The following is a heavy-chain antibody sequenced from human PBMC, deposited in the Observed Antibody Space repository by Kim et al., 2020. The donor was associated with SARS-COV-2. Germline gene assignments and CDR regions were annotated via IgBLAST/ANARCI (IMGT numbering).Heavy chain of an antibody. CDR3: AKDSGRAWFGELGVHAFDI. CDR2: ISGSGGST. D-gene: IGHD3-10*01. CDR1: GFTFSSYA. Sequence: GGSLRLSCAASGFTFSSYAMSWVRQAPGKGLEWVSAISGSGGSTYYADSVKGRFTISRDNSKNTLYLQMNSLRAEDTAVYYCAKDSGRAWFGELGVHAFDIWGQGTMVTVSS. V-gene: IGHV3-23*01. J-gene: IGHJ3*02.